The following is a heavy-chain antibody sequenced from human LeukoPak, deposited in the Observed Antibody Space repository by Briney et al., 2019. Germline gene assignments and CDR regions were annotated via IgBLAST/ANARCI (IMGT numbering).Heavy chain of an antibody. D-gene: IGHD2-2*01. Sequence: GGSLRLSCTASGFTFGDYAMHWVRQAPGKGLEWVAVISYDGSNKYYADSVKGRFTISRDNSKNTLYLQMNSLRAEDTAVYYCASSVGYCSSTSCRWRSDPYAFDIWGQGTMVTVSS. CDR2: ISYDGSNK. V-gene: IGHV3-30-3*01. CDR3: ASSVGYCSSTSCRWRSDPYAFDI. J-gene: IGHJ3*02. CDR1: GFTFGDYA.